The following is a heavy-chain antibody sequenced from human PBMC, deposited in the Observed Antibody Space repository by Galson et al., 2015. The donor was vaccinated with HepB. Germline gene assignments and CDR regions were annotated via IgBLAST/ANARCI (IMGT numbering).Heavy chain of an antibody. J-gene: IGHJ5*02. CDR2: INPSGGST. CDR1: GYTFTSYH. CDR3: ARHGAYCGGDCYKGWFDP. V-gene: IGHV1-46*01. Sequence: SVKVSCKASGYTFTSYHMHWVRQAPGQGLEWMGIINPSGGSTSYAQKFQGRVTMTRDTSTSTVYMELSSLRSEDTAVYYCARHGAYCGGDCYKGWFDPWGQGTLVTVSS. D-gene: IGHD2-21*02.